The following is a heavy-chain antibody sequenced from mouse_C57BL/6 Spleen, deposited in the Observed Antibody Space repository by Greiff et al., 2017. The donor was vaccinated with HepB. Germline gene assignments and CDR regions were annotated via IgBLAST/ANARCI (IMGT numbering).Heavy chain of an antibody. D-gene: IGHD1-1*02. V-gene: IGHV3-6*01. Sequence: EVKLVESGPGLVKPSQSLSLTCSVTGYSITSGYYWNWIRQFPGNKLEWMGYISYDGSNNYNPSLKNRISITRDTSKNQFFLKLNSVTTEDTATYYCARDMGKGWFAYWGQGTLVTVSA. CDR2: ISYDGSN. CDR1: GYSITSGYY. CDR3: ARDMGKGWFAY. J-gene: IGHJ3*01.